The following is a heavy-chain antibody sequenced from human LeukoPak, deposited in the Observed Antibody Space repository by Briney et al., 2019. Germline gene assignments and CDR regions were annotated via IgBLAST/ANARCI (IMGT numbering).Heavy chain of an antibody. D-gene: IGHD1-7*01. J-gene: IGHJ5*02. V-gene: IGHV5-51*01. CDR1: GYSFTHYW. Sequence: GESLKISCKASGYSFTHYWIGWVRQMPGKGLECMGIIYPGDSDTRYSPSFQGQVTISADKSISTAYLHWNSLKASDTAIYYCARQGGTGTTRNWFDPWGQGTRVTVSS. CDR2: IYPGDSDT. CDR3: ARQGGTGTTRNWFDP.